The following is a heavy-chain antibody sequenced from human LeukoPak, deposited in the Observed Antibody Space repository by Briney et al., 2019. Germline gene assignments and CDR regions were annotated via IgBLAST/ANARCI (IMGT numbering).Heavy chain of an antibody. Sequence: GGSLRLSCAAPGFTFRSYAMTWVRQAPGKGLEWVSTLSCSGGSTYYADSVKGRFIISRHNPKNTLYLHMSSMRAEDTAVYYCAKVRGSSGYSYYFDYWGQGTLVTVSS. V-gene: IGHV3-23*01. CDR3: AKVRGSSGYSYYFDY. CDR2: LSCSGGST. J-gene: IGHJ4*02. CDR1: GFTFRSYA. D-gene: IGHD3-22*01.